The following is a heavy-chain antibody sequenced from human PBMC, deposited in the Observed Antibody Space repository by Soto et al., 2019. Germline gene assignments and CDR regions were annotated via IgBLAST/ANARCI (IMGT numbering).Heavy chain of an antibody. CDR2: INEDGSEK. J-gene: IGHJ5*02. Sequence: GGSLRLSCAASGFTFSSYWMIWVRQAPGKGLEWVANINEDGSEKYYADSVKGRFTISRDNAKNSLYLQMNSLRAEDTAVYYCARVVGAPNWFDPWGQGTLVTVSS. V-gene: IGHV3-7*01. CDR1: GFTFSSYW. D-gene: IGHD1-26*01. CDR3: ARVVGAPNWFDP.